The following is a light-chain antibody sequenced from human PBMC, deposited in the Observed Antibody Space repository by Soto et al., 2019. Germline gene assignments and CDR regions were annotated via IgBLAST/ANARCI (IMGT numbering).Light chain of an antibody. CDR3: MXXLQTPPWT. CDR2: LTS. V-gene: IGKV2-28*01. J-gene: IGKJ1*01. Sequence: DIVMTQSPLSLPVTPGEPASISCRSSQSLLQSNGYTXLDWYLQKSGQSPQLLIYLTSIRASGVPDRFNGSGSGTDFTLKISKVEAEDVGXYXXMXXLQTPPWTFGQGTKVEIK. CDR1: QSLLQSNGYTX.